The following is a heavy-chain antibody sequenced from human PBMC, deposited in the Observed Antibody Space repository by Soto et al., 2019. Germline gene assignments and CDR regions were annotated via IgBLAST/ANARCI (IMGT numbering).Heavy chain of an antibody. CDR3: ARSRPVEYGHYGPYFDY. Sequence: SQNLSLTCAISWDSVSINSAAWNWIRQSPSRGLEWLGRTYYRSKWYNYYAVSVKSRITINPDTSKNQFSLQLNSVTPEDTAVYYCARSRPVEYGHYGPYFDYWGQVTLVTVS. CDR2: TYYRSKWYN. V-gene: IGHV6-1*01. CDR1: WDSVSINSAA. J-gene: IGHJ4*02. D-gene: IGHD4-17*01.